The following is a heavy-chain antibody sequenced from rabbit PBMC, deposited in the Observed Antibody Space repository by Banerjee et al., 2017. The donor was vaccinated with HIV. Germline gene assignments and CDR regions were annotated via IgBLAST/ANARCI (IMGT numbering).Heavy chain of an antibody. D-gene: IGHD6-1*01. J-gene: IGHJ4*01. CDR3: AREEYVGYGYANL. CDR1: GFSFSGGYY. Sequence: QSLEESGGDLVKPGASLTLTCTASGFSFSGGYYMCWVRQAPGKGLEWIACIDAGSNGNTYYASWAKGRFTVSKTSSTTVTLQMTSLTAADTATYFCAREEYVGYGYANLWGPGTLVTVS. CDR2: IDAGSNGNT. V-gene: IGHV1S40*01.